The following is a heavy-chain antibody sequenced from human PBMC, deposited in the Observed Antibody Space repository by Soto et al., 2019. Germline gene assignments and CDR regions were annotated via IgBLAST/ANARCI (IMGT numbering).Heavy chain of an antibody. CDR3: ATRITVFGLLIPPFDH. D-gene: IGHD3-3*01. J-gene: IGHJ5*02. Sequence: XATLSLTSAVYGGSFNGYYWNWIRQPPGKGLEWIGEINHTGGTHYNPSLKSRVTMSVDTSKNQFSLRLSSVTAADTAIYYCATRITVFGLLIPPFDHWGQGTQVTAPQ. CDR1: GGSFNGYY. CDR2: INHTGGT. V-gene: IGHV4-34*01.